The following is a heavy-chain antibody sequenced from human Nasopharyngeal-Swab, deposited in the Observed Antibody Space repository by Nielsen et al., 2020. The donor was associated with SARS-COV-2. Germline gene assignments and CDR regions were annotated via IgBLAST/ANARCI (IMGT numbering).Heavy chain of an antibody. D-gene: IGHD4-23*01. CDR2: ISAYNGNT. Sequence: WVRQAPGQGLEWMGWISAYNGNTNYAQKLQGRVTMTTDTSTSTAYMELRSLRSDDTAVYYCARGHSGTVAPTPRWFDPWGQGTLVTVSS. V-gene: IGHV1-18*01. CDR3: ARGHSGTVAPTPRWFDP. J-gene: IGHJ5*02.